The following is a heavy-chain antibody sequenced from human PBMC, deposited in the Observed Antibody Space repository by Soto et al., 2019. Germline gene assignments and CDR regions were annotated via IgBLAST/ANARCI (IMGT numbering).Heavy chain of an antibody. V-gene: IGHV3-23*01. CDR3: AKGARGSSWYYYAMDV. CDR1: GFTFSSYA. CDR2: ISDHST. Sequence: EVQLLESGGGLVQTGGSLRLSCAASGFTFSSYAMSWVRQAPGKGLEWASAISDHSTDYADSVKGRFTISRDNSKNTLFLQMNSLRGEDTAVYYCAKGARGSSWYYYAMDVWGQGTTVTV. D-gene: IGHD6-13*01. J-gene: IGHJ6*02.